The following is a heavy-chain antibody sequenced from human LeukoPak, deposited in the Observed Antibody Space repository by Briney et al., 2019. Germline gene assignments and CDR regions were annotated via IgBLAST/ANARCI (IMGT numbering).Heavy chain of an antibody. D-gene: IGHD1-1*01. CDR2: IYYHENT. V-gene: IGHV4-39*01. J-gene: IGHJ3*02. Sequence: SETLSLTCTVSGGSISSSSDYWGWLRQAPGTGLEWIGSIYYHENTYYNSSLKSRVTISVDTSKNQFSLKLNSVTAADTAVYFCARGTLVADPHDAFDIWGQGTMVTVSS. CDR1: GGSISSSSDY. CDR3: ARGTLVADPHDAFDI.